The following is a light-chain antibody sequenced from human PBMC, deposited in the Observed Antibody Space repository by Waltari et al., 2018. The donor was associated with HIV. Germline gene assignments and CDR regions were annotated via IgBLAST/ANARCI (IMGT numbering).Light chain of an antibody. CDR2: GAS. CDR3: QQSKNWWS. CDR1: QSVGSN. J-gene: IGKJ1*01. V-gene: IGKV3-15*01. Sequence: EIVMTQSPATLSVSQGDRATLSCRASQSVGSNLAWYQQKPGQAPRLLMYGASTRATGVPARFSGSGSGTEFALTISSLQSEDFALYYCQQSKNWWSFGQGTKVEIK.